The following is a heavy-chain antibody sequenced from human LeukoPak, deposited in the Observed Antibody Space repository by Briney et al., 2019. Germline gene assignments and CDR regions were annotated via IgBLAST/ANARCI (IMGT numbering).Heavy chain of an antibody. CDR2: INPSGGST. V-gene: IGHV1-46*01. J-gene: IGHJ4*02. CDR1: GYTFTGYY. CDR3: ASKVATTQRKNFDY. D-gene: IGHD5-12*01. Sequence: ASVKVSCKASGYTFTGYYMHWVRQAPGQGLEWMGIINPSGGSTSYAQKFQGRVTMTRDTSTSTAYMELSRLRSDDTAVYYCASKVATTQRKNFDYWGQGTLVTVSS.